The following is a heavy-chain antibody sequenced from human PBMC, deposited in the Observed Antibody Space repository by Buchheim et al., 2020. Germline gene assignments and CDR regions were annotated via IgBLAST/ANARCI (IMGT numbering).Heavy chain of an antibody. CDR2: ISVSSSYI. CDR1: GFTFSSYR. V-gene: IGHV3-21*01. CDR3: ARDRRYSSSSGYYYGMDV. D-gene: IGHD6-6*01. Sequence: ELQLLESGGGLVKPGGSLRLSCAASGFTFSSYRMNWVRQAPGKGLEWVSSISVSSSYIYYEDSVKARFTISRDNAKNYRYLQMNSLRAEDTAVYYCARDRRYSSSSGYYYGMDVWGQGTT. J-gene: IGHJ6*02.